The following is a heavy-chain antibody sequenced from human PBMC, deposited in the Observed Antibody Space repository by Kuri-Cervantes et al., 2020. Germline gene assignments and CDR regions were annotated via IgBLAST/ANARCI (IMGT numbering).Heavy chain of an antibody. J-gene: IGHJ4*02. CDR3: ARESFSLGELSFPLGD. D-gene: IGHD3-16*02. CDR1: GFTFSSYA. CDR2: ISSNGGST. V-gene: IGHV3-64*01. Sequence: GGSLRLSCAASGFTFSSYATHWVRQAPGKGLEYVSAISSNGGSTYYANSVKGRFTISRDNSKNTLYLQMNSLRAEDTAVYYCARESFSLGELSFPLGDWGQGTLVTVSS.